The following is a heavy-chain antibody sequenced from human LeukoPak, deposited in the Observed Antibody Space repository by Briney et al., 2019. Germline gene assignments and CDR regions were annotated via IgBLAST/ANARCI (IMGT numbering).Heavy chain of an antibody. Sequence: GGSLRLSCAVSGFTFSDYYMSWIRQAPGKGLEWVSYISSSGSTIYYADSVKGRFTISRDNAKNSLYLQMNSLRAEDTAVYYCARVLSGATMIFDYWGQGTLVTVSS. CDR1: GFTFSDYY. V-gene: IGHV3-11*01. CDR3: ARVLSGATMIFDY. D-gene: IGHD1-26*01. CDR2: ISSSGSTI. J-gene: IGHJ4*02.